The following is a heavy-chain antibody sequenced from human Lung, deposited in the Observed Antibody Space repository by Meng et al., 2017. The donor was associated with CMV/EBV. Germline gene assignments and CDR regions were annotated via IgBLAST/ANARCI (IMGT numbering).Heavy chain of an antibody. Sequence: VKCGSAVKEPGASVKVSCNASGYPFTRYPMTWGRQAPGQGLEWIGWISTNTGNPTYAQGFTGRFVFSVDTSVSTAYLQISSLKAEDTAVYYCGTLKYTSGFYGPAYWGQGALVTVSS. CDR1: GYPFTRYP. J-gene: IGHJ4*02. D-gene: IGHD6-19*01. CDR3: GTLKYTSGFYGPAY. V-gene: IGHV7-4-1*02. CDR2: ISTNTGNP.